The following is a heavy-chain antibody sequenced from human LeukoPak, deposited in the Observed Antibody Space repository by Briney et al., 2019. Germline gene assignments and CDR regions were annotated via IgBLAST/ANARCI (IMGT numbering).Heavy chain of an antibody. D-gene: IGHD1-26*01. Sequence: GGSLRLSCAASGFTFSNYWMHWVRQAPGKGLVWVSRINKDGSGTSYADPVKGRFTSSRDNAKNTLYLLMNSLRAEDTAVYYCAKGEDYYQYGMDVWGQGTTVTVSS. V-gene: IGHV3-74*01. CDR1: GFTFSNYW. CDR3: AKGEDYYQYGMDV. J-gene: IGHJ6*02. CDR2: INKDGSGT.